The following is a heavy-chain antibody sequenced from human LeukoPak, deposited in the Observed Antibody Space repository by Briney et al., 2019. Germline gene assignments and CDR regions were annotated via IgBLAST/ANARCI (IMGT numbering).Heavy chain of an antibody. CDR2: INPNSGGT. CDR1: GYTFTGNY. D-gene: IGHD2-21*01. V-gene: IGHV1-2*02. J-gene: IGHJ5*02. CDR3: ARGQVIPGWFDP. Sequence: ASVKVSCKASGYTFTGNYMHWVRQAPGQGLAWMGWINPNSGGTNYAQKFQGRVTMTRDTSISTAYMELNRLRSDDTAVYYCARGQVIPGWFDPWGQGSLVTVSS.